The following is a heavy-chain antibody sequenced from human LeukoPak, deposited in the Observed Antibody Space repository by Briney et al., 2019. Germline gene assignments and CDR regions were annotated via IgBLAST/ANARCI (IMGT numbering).Heavy chain of an antibody. Sequence: SLRLSCAASGFTFDDYAMHWVRQAPGKGLEWVSGISWNSGSIGYADSVKGRFTISRDNAKNSLYLQMNSLRAEDTAVYYCAIWRQDIVVVPAAHWGQGTLVTVSS. CDR1: GFTFDDYA. J-gene: IGHJ4*02. CDR3: AIWRQDIVVVPAAH. V-gene: IGHV3-9*01. CDR2: ISWNSGSI. D-gene: IGHD2-2*01.